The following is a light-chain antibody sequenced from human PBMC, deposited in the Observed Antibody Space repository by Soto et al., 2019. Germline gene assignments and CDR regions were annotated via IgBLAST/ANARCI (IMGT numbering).Light chain of an antibody. CDR3: KKYNSSPPT. CDR1: QSVLYSSSNKNF. J-gene: IGKJ2*01. CDR2: WAS. Sequence: DIVMTQSPDSLAVSLGERATINCNSSQSVLYSSSNKNFLAWYQQKPGQPPKLLIYWASTRDSGVPDRFRGSGLGTDSTLTTSSLQAEDVAFYYGKKYNSSPPTLAQGTKREIK. V-gene: IGKV4-1*01.